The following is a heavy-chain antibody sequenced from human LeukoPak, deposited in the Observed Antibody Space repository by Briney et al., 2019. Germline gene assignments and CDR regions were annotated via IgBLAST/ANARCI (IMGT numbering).Heavy chain of an antibody. J-gene: IGHJ4*02. CDR3: ARDSPWSEAEQWLVRFDY. V-gene: IGHV1-18*04. Sequence: GASVKVSCKASGYTFTSYGISWVRQAPGQGLEWMGWISPYNGNTNYAQKLQGRVTMTTDTSTSTAYMELRSLRSDDTAVYYCARDSPWSEAEQWLVRFDYWGQGTLVTVPS. CDR1: GYTFTSYG. CDR2: ISPYNGNT. D-gene: IGHD6-19*01.